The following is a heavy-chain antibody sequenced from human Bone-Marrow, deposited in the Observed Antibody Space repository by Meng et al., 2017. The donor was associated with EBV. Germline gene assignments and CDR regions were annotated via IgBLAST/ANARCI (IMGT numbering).Heavy chain of an antibody. J-gene: IGHJ4*02. CDR1: GFTFSSYS. D-gene: IGHD3-16*01. CDR3: ARGAYDYIWGSYEDY. Sequence: EVQLVESGGXLVKPGXSLRLSXAXSGFTFSSYSMNWVRQAPGKGLEWVSSISSSSSYIYYADSVKGRFTISRDNAKNSLYLQMNSLRAEDTAVYYCARGAYDYIWGSYEDYWGQGTLGTVSS. V-gene: IGHV3-21*01. CDR2: ISSSSSYI.